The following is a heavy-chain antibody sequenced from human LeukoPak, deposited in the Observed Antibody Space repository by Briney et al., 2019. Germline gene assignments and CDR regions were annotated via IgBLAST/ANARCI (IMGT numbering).Heavy chain of an antibody. V-gene: IGHV4-34*01. D-gene: IGHD3-9*01. CDR3: ARGLHYNILTGGMDV. J-gene: IGHJ6*02. Sequence: SETLSLTCAVFGGSFSGYYWSWIRPSPEKGLEWIGEMSHTGATNYNPSLKSRVTVSVDTSKKQFSLNLRSVTAADTAVYYCARGLHYNILTGGMDVWGQGTTVIVSS. CDR2: MSHTGAT. CDR1: GGSFSGYY.